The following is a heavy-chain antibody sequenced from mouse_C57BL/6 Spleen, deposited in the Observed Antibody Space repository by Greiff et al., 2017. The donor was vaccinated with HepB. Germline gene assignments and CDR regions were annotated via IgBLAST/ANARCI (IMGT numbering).Heavy chain of an antibody. V-gene: IGHV1-26*01. CDR3: ARSDRGYAMDY. CDR1: GYTFTDYY. J-gene: IGHJ4*01. CDR2: INPNNGGT. D-gene: IGHD2-14*01. Sequence: EVQLQPSGPELVKPGASVKISCKASGYTFTDYYMNWVKQSHGKSLEWIGDINPNNGGTSYNQKFKGKATLTVDKSSSTAYMELRSLTSEDSAVYYCARSDRGYAMDYWGQGTSVTVSS.